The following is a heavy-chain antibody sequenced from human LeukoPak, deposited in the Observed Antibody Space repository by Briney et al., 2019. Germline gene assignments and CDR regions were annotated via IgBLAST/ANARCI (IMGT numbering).Heavy chain of an antibody. D-gene: IGHD2-2*02. CDR1: GGSFSGYY. CDR2: INHSGST. CDR3: ARAGSYLYGSDY. V-gene: IGHV4-34*01. Sequence: SETLSLTCAVYGGSFSGYYWSWIRQPPGKGLEWIGEINHSGSTNYNPSLKSRVTISVDTSKNQFSLKLSSVTAADTAVYYCARAGSYLYGSDYWGQGTLVTVSS. J-gene: IGHJ4*02.